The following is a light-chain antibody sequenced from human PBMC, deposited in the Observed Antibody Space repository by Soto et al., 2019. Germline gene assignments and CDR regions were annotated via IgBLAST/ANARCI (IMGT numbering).Light chain of an antibody. Sequence: SPATLSVSPGERATLSCRASQSVSSNLAWYQQKPGQAPRLLIYGASSRATGIPVRFSGSGSGTEFTLTISSLQSEDFAVYYCQQYNNWPLTFGQGTRLEIK. V-gene: IGKV3-15*01. CDR1: QSVSSN. CDR2: GAS. CDR3: QQYNNWPLT. J-gene: IGKJ5*01.